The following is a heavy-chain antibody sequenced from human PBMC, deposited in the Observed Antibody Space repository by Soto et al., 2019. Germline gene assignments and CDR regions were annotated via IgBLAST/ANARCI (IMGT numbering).Heavy chain of an antibody. J-gene: IGHJ3*02. CDR2: IYPGDSDT. V-gene: IGHV5-51*01. CDR1: GYSLTSYW. CDR3: ARDTETLGPRANDALDI. Sequence: PGESLKISCKGSGYSLTSYWIGWVRQMPGKGLEWMGIIYPGDSDTRYSPSFQGQVTISADKSISTAYLQWSSLKASDTAVYYCARDTETLGPRANDALDIWGQGTMVTVSS. D-gene: IGHD3-3*02.